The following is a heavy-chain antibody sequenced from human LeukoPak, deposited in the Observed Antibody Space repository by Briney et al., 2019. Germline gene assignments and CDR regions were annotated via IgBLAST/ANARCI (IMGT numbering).Heavy chain of an antibody. Sequence: ASVKVSCKASGYTFTSYGISWVRQAPGQGLEWMGWISAYNGNTNYAQKFQGRVTITTDESTSTAYMELSSLRSEDTAVYYCARTPGSNWFDPWGQGTLVTVSS. CDR3: ARTPGSNWFDP. CDR2: ISAYNGNT. V-gene: IGHV1-18*01. CDR1: GYTFTSYG. J-gene: IGHJ5*02. D-gene: IGHD1-14*01.